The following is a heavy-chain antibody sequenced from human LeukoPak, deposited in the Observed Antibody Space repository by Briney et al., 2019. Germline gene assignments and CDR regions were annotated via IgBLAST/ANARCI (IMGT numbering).Heavy chain of an antibody. Sequence: GGSLRLSCAASGFTFSSYSMNWVRQAPGKGLEWVSYISSSSSTIYYADSVKGRFTISRDNSKNTLYLQMNSLRAEDTAVYYCAKDTYYYDSSGPPDYWGQGTLVTVSS. CDR3: AKDTYYYDSSGPPDY. D-gene: IGHD3-22*01. CDR2: ISSSSSTI. J-gene: IGHJ4*02. V-gene: IGHV3-48*01. CDR1: GFTFSSYS.